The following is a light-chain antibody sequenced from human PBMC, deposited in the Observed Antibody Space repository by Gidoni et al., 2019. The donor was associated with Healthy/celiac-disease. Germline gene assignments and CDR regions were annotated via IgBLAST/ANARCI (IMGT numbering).Light chain of an antibody. CDR3: QSYDSSLSGPYV. V-gene: IGLV1-40*01. CDR2: GNS. J-gene: IGLJ1*01. Sequence: QSVLTQPPSVSGAPGPRVTISCTGRSSNIGAGYEVHWYQQLPGTAPKLLIYGNSNRPSGVPDRFSGSKSGTSASLAITGLQAEDEADYYCQSYDSSLSGPYVFGTGTKVTVL. CDR1: SSNIGAGYE.